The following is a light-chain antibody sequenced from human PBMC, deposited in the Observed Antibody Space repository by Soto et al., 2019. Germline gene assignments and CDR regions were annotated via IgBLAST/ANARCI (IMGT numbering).Light chain of an antibody. CDR2: GAS. CDR1: QYITIY. V-gene: IGKV3-20*01. CDR3: QQFNNYRIT. J-gene: IGKJ5*01. Sequence: ETVLTQSPGTLSLSPGERATLSCRASQYITIYLAWYQQKPGQAPRLLIYGASSRATGIPDRFSGSGSGTDFTLTISRLQPEDFATYYCQQFNNYRITFGQGTRLEIK.